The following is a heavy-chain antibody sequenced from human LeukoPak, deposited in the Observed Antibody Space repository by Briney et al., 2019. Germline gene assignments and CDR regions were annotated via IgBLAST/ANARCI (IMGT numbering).Heavy chain of an antibody. CDR3: ARDSYYGSGSYDY. CDR1: GFTVSSNY. CDR2: IYSGGST. Sequence: GGSLRLSCAASGFTVSSNYMSWVRQAPGKGLEWVSVIYSGGSTYYADSVKGRFTISRDNSKNTLYLQMKSLRAEDTAVYYCARDSYYGSGSYDYWGQGTLVTVSS. V-gene: IGHV3-66*02. D-gene: IGHD3-10*01. J-gene: IGHJ4*02.